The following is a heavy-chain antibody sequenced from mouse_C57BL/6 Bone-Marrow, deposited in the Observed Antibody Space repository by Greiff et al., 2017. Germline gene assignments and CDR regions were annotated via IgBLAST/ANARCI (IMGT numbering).Heavy chain of an antibody. J-gene: IGHJ4*01. Sequence: EVKLMETGEGLVKPGGSLKLSCAASGFTFSSYAMSWVRQTPEKRLEWVAYISSGGDYIYYADTVKGRFTISRDNARNTLYLQMSSLKSEDTAMYYCTRDLYYAMDYWGQGTSVTVSS. V-gene: IGHV5-9-1*02. CDR3: TRDLYYAMDY. CDR2: ISSGGDYI. CDR1: GFTFSSYA.